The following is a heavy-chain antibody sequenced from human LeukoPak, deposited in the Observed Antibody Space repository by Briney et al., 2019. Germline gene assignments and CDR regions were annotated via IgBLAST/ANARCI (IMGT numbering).Heavy chain of an antibody. Sequence: SETLSLTCAVSGGSISSSNWWSWVRQPPGKGLEWIGEIYHSGSTNYNPSLKSRVTISVDKSKNQFSLKLSSVTAADTAVYYCARGLGILWFGELLTPRVFDYWGQGTLVTVSS. CDR2: IYHSGST. CDR1: GGSISSSNW. D-gene: IGHD3-10*01. V-gene: IGHV4-4*02. J-gene: IGHJ4*02. CDR3: ARGLGILWFGELLTPRVFDY.